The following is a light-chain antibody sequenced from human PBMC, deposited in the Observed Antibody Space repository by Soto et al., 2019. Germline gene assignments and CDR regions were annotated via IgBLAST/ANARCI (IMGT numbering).Light chain of an antibody. CDR3: QQDNNWPPWT. Sequence: EIVMTQSPATLSVSPGERATLSCRASQSVSSNLAWYQQKPGQAPRLLIYGASTRATGIPARFSGSGSGTECTLTISSLQSEDLAVYYCQQDNNWPPWTFGQGTKVEIK. J-gene: IGKJ1*01. CDR2: GAS. CDR1: QSVSSN. V-gene: IGKV3-15*01.